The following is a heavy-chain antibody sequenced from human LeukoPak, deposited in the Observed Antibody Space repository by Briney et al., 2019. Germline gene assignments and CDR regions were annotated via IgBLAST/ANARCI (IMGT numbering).Heavy chain of an antibody. CDR3: ARAHYGGTTDY. Sequence: GGSLRLSCSVSGFTFSAYSMNWVRQAPGKGLEWVSYISSSTGSTVYYADSVKGRFTISRDNAKNSLYLQMNSLRAEDTAVYYCARAHYGGTTDYWGQGTLVTVSS. CDR2: ISSSTGSTV. D-gene: IGHD1-7*01. CDR1: GFTFSAYS. J-gene: IGHJ4*02. V-gene: IGHV3-48*04.